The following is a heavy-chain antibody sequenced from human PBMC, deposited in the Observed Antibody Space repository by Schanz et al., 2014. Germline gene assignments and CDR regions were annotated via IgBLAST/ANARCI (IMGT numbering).Heavy chain of an antibody. CDR3: AKSYDTSGYSGFDY. V-gene: IGHV1-46*01. CDR2: IHSTGGTT. J-gene: IGHJ4*02. Sequence: QVQWVQSGADVKKPGTAVKVSCKASEYTFTRHYMHWVRQAPGQGLEWMGIIHSTGGTTSHAQKFQGRVTMTRDTSTSTVYMELSSLRTEDTAVYFCAKSYDTSGYSGFDYWGQGTLVTVSS. CDR1: EYTFTRHY. D-gene: IGHD3-22*01.